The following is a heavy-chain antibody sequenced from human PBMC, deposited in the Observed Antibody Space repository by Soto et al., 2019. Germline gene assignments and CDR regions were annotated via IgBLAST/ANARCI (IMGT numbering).Heavy chain of an antibody. J-gene: IGHJ4*02. V-gene: IGHV3-13*05. Sequence: EVQLVESGGGLVQPGGSLRLSCAASGFTFSRYAMHWVRQGTGKGLEWVSGIDTTGAPYYSGSVKGRFTISRENAKNSLFLEMDSLRPGDTAVYYCARESSYWSGVDYWGQGTLVTVSS. CDR1: GFTFSRYA. D-gene: IGHD6-19*01. CDR3: ARESSYWSGVDY. CDR2: IDTTGAP.